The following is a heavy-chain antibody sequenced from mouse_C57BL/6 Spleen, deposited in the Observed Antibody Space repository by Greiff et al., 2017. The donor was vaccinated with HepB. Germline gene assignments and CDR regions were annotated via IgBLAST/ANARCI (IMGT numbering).Heavy chain of an antibody. D-gene: IGHD2-12*01. CDR3: ARGLRRDYFDY. J-gene: IGHJ2*01. Sequence: EVKLMESGGGLVKPGGSLKLSCAASGFTFSSYAMSWVRQTPEKRLEWVATISDGGSYTYYPDNVKGRFTISRDNAKNNLYLQMSHLKSEDTAMYYCARGLRRDYFDYWGQGTTLTVSS. CDR1: GFTFSSYA. CDR2: ISDGGSYT. V-gene: IGHV5-4*03.